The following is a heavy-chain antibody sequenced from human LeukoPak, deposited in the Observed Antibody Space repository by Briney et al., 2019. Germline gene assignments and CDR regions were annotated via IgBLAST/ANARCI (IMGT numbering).Heavy chain of an antibody. CDR1: GYTFTSYY. V-gene: IGHV1-46*01. Sequence: ASVKVSCKASGYTFTSYYMHWVRQAPGQGLEWMGIINPSGGSTSYAQKSQGRVTMTRDTSTSTVYMELSSLRSEDTAVYYCARGPYGSGSYNWFDPWGQGTLVTVSS. CDR3: ARGPYGSGSYNWFDP. D-gene: IGHD3-10*01. J-gene: IGHJ5*02. CDR2: INPSGGST.